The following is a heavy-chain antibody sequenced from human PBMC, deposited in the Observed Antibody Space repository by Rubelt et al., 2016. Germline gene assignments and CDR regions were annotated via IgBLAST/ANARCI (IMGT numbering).Heavy chain of an antibody. J-gene: IGHJ4*02. D-gene: IGHD3-3*01. CDR2: IYYSGRT. CDR3: ARKKDLWSGYYSLCDY. CDR1: GGSVSSGSYY. Sequence: QVQLQESGPGLVKPSETLPLTCTVSGGSVSSGSYYWSWIRQPPGKGLEWIGYIYYSGRTNYNPSLKSRVARSVDTCKSQFSLKLSSVTAADTAVYYCARKKDLWSGYYSLCDYRGQGTLVTVSS. V-gene: IGHV4-61*01.